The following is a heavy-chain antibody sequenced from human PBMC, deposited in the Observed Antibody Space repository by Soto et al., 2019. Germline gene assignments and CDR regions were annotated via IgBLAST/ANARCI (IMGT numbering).Heavy chain of an antibody. D-gene: IGHD6-6*01. CDR3: ASGGSSLNFDS. CDR1: GFTFRSYW. V-gene: IGHV3-74*01. CDR2: INSDGSST. Sequence: EVQLVESGGGLVQPGGSLRLSCAASGFTFRSYWMQWVRQAPGKGLVWVSWINSDGSSTSYADSVKGRFTISRDNAMNTLYLQMNSLRAEDTAVYYCASGGSSLNFDSWGQGTLVTVSS. J-gene: IGHJ4*02.